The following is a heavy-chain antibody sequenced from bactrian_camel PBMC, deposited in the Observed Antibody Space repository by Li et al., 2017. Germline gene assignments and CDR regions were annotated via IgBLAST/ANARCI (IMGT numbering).Heavy chain of an antibody. Sequence: HVQLVESGGGSVQPGGSLRLSCAASGHTFSEYCMGWFRQAQGKEREGVASIYSADGTTNYDDSVKGRFTISHDNAKKTLYLQMNSLKPEDTAMYYCAADFNVRGSCRLWYVGVDYWGQGTQVTVS. J-gene: IGHJ7*01. CDR2: IYSADGTT. D-gene: IGHD2*01. V-gene: IGHV3-2*01. CDR1: GHTFSEYC.